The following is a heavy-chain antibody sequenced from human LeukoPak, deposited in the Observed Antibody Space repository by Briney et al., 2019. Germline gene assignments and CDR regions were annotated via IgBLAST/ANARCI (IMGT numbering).Heavy chain of an antibody. Sequence: APVKVSCKASGYTFTSYDINWVRQATGQGLEWMGWMNPNSGNTGYAQKFQGRVTMTRNTSISTAYMELSSLRSEDTAVYYCARRSYGLVLFHTHNWFDPWGQGTLVTVSS. CDR3: ARRSYGLVLFHTHNWFDP. J-gene: IGHJ5*02. CDR2: MNPNSGNT. D-gene: IGHD3-16*01. V-gene: IGHV1-8*01. CDR1: GYTFTSYD.